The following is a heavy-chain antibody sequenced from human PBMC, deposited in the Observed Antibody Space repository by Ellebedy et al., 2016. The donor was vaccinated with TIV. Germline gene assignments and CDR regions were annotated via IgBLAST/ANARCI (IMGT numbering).Heavy chain of an antibody. D-gene: IGHD6-13*01. J-gene: IGHJ6*03. CDR3: ARSVPSSTWHLYYYYHMDV. Sequence: SETLSLXXTVSGGSISSSNHYRGWIRQPTGKGRAWIGNIYYSGSTDYNPSLKSRVTISVDTSKNQFSLKLSSVNAADTAVYYCARSVPSSTWHLYYYYHMDVWGKGTTVTVSS. CDR2: IYYSGST. V-gene: IGHV4-39*01. CDR1: GGSISSSNHY.